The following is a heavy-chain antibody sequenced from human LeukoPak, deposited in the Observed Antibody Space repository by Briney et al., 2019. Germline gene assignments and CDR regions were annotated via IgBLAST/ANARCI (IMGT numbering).Heavy chain of an antibody. Sequence: ASVKVSCKASGYTFTGYYMHWMRQAPGQGLEWMGWINPNSGGTNYAQKFQGRVTMTRDTSISTAYMELSRLRSDDTAVYYCARDLGVRGVIITFGYWGQGTLVTVSS. CDR2: INPNSGGT. CDR3: ARDLGVRGVIITFGY. D-gene: IGHD3-10*01. CDR1: GYTFTGYY. V-gene: IGHV1-2*02. J-gene: IGHJ4*02.